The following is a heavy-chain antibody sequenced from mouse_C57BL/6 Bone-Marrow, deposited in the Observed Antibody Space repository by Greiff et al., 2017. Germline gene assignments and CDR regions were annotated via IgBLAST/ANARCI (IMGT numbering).Heavy chain of an antibody. CDR3: AMWNGYYDY. Sequence: VQLQESGAELVKPGASVKMSCTASGYTFTTYPIEWMKQNHGKSLEWIGNFHPYNDDTKYNEKFKGKATLTVYKSSSTVYLELSRFTSYASSVYYCAMWNGYYDYWDWGNTLPVTS. CDR1: GYTFTTYP. J-gene: IGHJ2*01. D-gene: IGHD1-1*01. CDR2: FHPYNDDT. V-gene: IGHV1-47*01.